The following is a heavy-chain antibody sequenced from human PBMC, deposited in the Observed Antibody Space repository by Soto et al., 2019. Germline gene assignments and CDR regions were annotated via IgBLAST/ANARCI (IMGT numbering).Heavy chain of an antibody. CDR3: ARVTVAGSYYSGMDV. Sequence: GASVKVSFKAPGYTFTSYYMHWVRQSPGQGLEWMGIINPSGGSTSYAQKFQGRVTMTRDTSTSTVYMELSSLRSEDTAVYYCARVTVAGSYYSGMDVWGQGTTVTVSS. D-gene: IGHD6-19*01. J-gene: IGHJ6*02. CDR2: INPSGGST. CDR1: GYTFTSYY. V-gene: IGHV1-46*01.